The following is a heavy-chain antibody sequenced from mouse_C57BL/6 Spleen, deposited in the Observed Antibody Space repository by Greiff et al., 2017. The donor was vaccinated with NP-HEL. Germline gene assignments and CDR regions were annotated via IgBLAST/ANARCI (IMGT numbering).Heavy chain of an antibody. D-gene: IGHD1-1*01. CDR3: ARGALYGSSYFAY. Sequence: QVQLKQSGAELVKPGASVKMSCKASGYTFTSYWITWVKQRPGQGLEWIGDIYPGSGSTNYNEKFKSKATLTVDTSSSTAYMQLSSLTSEDSAVYYCARGALYGSSYFAYWGQGTLVTVSA. CDR2: IYPGSGST. V-gene: IGHV1-55*01. CDR1: GYTFTSYW. J-gene: IGHJ3*01.